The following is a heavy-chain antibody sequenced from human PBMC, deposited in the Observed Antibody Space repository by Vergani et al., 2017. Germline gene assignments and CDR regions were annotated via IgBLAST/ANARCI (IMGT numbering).Heavy chain of an antibody. Sequence: QVQLVESGGGVVQPGGSLRLSCAASGFTFNSYGMHWVRQAPGKGLEWVASIRSDESRRYYGDSMEGPFNISRDNSKNTVYLQMKSLRPEDTAVYYCAKEGGGYCSGGTCYPEYWGQGTLVIVSS. CDR2: IRSDESRR. CDR3: AKEGGGYCSGGTCYPEY. J-gene: IGHJ4*02. D-gene: IGHD2-15*01. CDR1: GFTFNSYG. V-gene: IGHV3-30*02.